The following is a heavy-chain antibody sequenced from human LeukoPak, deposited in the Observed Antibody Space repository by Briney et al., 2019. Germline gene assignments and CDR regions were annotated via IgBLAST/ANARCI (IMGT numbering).Heavy chain of an antibody. V-gene: IGHV4-39*01. D-gene: IGHD2-21*02. CDR2: IYYSGSS. CDR1: GGSISSSNYY. Sequence: PSETLSLTCTVSGGSISSSNYYWGWIRQPPGKGLEWIGSIYYSGSSYYNPSLKSRVTISVDTSKNQFSLKLSSVTAADTAVYYCSRIPVLYCGGDCYSLDYWGQGTLVTVSS. CDR3: SRIPVLYCGGDCYSLDY. J-gene: IGHJ4*02.